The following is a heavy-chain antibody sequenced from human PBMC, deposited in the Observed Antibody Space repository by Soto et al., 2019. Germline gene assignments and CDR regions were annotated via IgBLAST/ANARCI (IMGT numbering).Heavy chain of an antibody. CDR3: ASLRTYYDFWSGYQEVDY. V-gene: IGHV4-4*02. J-gene: IGHJ4*02. CDR1: GDSISTDSW. D-gene: IGHD3-3*01. Sequence: SETLSLTCGVSGDSISTDSWWSWVRQPPGKGLEWIGETYHSGHTYYNPSLKSRVTISVDTSKNQFSLKLSSVTAADTAVYYCASLRTYYDFWSGYQEVDYWGQGTLVTVSS. CDR2: TYHSGHT.